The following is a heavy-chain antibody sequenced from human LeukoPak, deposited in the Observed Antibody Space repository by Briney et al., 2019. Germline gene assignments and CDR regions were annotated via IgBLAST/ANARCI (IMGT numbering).Heavy chain of an antibody. V-gene: IGHV3-7*01. CDR2: IKQDGSQR. D-gene: IGHD3-22*01. Sequence: GGSLRLSCTASGFTFSDYWMTWVRQAPGKGPEWVANIKQDGSQRYYVDSVRGRFTISRDNAKNSLYLQMNSLRAEDTAVYYCARDSTRRYYDSSGYPDYYYMDVWGKGTTVTVSS. CDR3: ARDSTRRYYDSSGYPDYYYMDV. J-gene: IGHJ6*03. CDR1: GFTFSDYW.